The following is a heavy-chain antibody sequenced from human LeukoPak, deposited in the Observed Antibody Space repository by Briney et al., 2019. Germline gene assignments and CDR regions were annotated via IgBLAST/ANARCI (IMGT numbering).Heavy chain of an antibody. CDR1: GFTFSSYA. Sequence: PGRSLRLSCAASGFTFSSYAMSWVRQAPGKGLEWISTITGSGVTTYYADSVKGRFTISRDNSKNTLFLQMNSLRAEDTAVYYCAKAPYDTSGFSSPNYFDYWGQGTLVTVSS. CDR3: AKAPYDTSGFSSPNYFDY. J-gene: IGHJ4*02. V-gene: IGHV3-23*01. CDR2: ITGSGVTT. D-gene: IGHD3-22*01.